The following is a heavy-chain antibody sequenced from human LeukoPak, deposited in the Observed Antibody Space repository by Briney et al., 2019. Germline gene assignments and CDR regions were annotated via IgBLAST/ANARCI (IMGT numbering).Heavy chain of an antibody. J-gene: IGHJ3*02. V-gene: IGHV3-43*02. CDR2: ISGDGGST. CDR3: AKVRGYSSSWFMGLYAFDI. D-gene: IGHD6-13*01. Sequence: PGGSLRLSCAASGFTFDDYAMHWVRQAPGKGLEWVSLISGDGGSTYYADSVKGRFTISRDNSKNSLYLQMNSLRTEDTALYYCAKVRGYSSSWFMGLYAFDIRGQGTMVTVSS. CDR1: GFTFDDYA.